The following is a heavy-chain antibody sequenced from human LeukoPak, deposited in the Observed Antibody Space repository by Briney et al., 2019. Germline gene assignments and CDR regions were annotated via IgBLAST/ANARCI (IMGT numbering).Heavy chain of an antibody. Sequence: PGGSLRLSCVASGFTFSSYAMSWVRQAPGKGLEWVSAISGSGGSTYYADSVKGRFTISRDNSKNTLYLQMNSLRAEDTAVYYCAKARFGVVIFDYWGQGTLVTVSS. D-gene: IGHD3-3*01. V-gene: IGHV3-23*01. CDR3: AKARFGVVIFDY. CDR2: ISGSGGST. J-gene: IGHJ4*02. CDR1: GFTFSSYA.